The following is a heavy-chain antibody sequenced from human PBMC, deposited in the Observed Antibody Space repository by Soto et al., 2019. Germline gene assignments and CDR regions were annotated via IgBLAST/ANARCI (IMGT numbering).Heavy chain of an antibody. V-gene: IGHV1-46*03. D-gene: IGHD2-15*01. Sequence: QVQLVQSGAEVKKPGASVKVSCKASGYTFTSYYMHWVRQAPGQGLEWMGIINPSGGSTSYAQKFQRRVTMTRDTSTSTVYMELSSLRSEDAAVYYCARGGRYCSGGSCYSTEYFQHWGQGTLVTVSS. J-gene: IGHJ1*01. CDR1: GYTFTSYY. CDR2: INPSGGST. CDR3: ARGGRYCSGGSCYSTEYFQH.